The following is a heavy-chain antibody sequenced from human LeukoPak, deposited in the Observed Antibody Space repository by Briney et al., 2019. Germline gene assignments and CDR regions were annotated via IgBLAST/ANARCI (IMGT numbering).Heavy chain of an antibody. Sequence: PSETLSLTCSVSGDSIEDYYWSWIRQPAGKGPEWIGRIYSDGASDYYPSFRSRVTMSVNTSNKQFSLKLRSLTAADTAVYYCARGFGRATNEALDIWGQGTVVIVSS. V-gene: IGHV4-4*07. CDR1: GDSIEDYY. D-gene: IGHD3-10*01. CDR3: ARGFGRATNEALDI. J-gene: IGHJ3*02. CDR2: IYSDGAS.